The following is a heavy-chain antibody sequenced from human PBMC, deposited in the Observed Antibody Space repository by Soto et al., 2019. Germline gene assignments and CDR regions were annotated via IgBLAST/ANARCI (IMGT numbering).Heavy chain of an antibody. J-gene: IGHJ4*02. Sequence: QVQLVQSGAEVKKPGSSVKVSCKASGGTFSSYAISWVRQAPGQGLEWMGGIIPIFGTANYAQKFQGRVTITADESTSTAYMELSSLRSEDTAVYYCARDADDSNGGDSDYWGQGTLVTVSS. CDR2: IIPIFGTA. V-gene: IGHV1-69*01. CDR1: GGTFSSYA. D-gene: IGHD3-22*01. CDR3: ARDADDSNGGDSDY.